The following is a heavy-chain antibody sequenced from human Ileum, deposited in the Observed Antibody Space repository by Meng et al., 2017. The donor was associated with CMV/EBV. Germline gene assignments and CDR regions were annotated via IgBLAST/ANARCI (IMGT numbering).Heavy chain of an antibody. Sequence: SCKTSGYMFHAYGLSWVRQAPGQGLEWMGCFSAYDRNTKYAQKFQGRVTMTTDTSTSTAYMELRSLRSDDTAVYYCARDLGSGSYYDYWGQGTLVTVSS. V-gene: IGHV1-18*01. CDR3: ARDLGSGSYYDY. CDR1: GYMFHAYG. CDR2: FSAYDRNT. D-gene: IGHD3-10*01. J-gene: IGHJ4*02.